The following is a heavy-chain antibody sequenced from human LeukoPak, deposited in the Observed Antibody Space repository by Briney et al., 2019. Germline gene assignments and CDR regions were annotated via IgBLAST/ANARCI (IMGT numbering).Heavy chain of an antibody. CDR3: ARDLIEVYYYDSSGYYYGY. CDR1: GYTFTGYY. D-gene: IGHD3-22*01. CDR2: INPNSGGT. V-gene: IGHV1-2*02. Sequence: VASVKVSCKASGYTFTGYYMHWVRQAPGQGLEWMGWINPNSGGTNYAQKFQGRVTMTRDTSISTAYMELSRLRSDDTAVYYCARDLIEVYYYDSSGYYYGYWGQGTLVTVSS. J-gene: IGHJ4*02.